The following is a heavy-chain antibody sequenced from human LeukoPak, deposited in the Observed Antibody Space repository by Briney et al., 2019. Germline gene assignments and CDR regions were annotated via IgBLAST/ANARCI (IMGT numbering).Heavy chain of an antibody. CDR1: GYSFTDYY. V-gene: IGHV1-2*02. CDR3: ARDVWTVATSGGGGFDP. J-gene: IGHJ5*02. Sequence: ASVKVSCKTSGYSFTDYYIHWVRQAPGQGLEWMGWINPNSGVTEDAQKFQGRVIMTRDTSINTAYMDLSSLRSDDTAVYFCARDVWTVATSGGGGFDPWGQGTLVTVSS. D-gene: IGHD2-8*02. CDR2: INPNSGVT.